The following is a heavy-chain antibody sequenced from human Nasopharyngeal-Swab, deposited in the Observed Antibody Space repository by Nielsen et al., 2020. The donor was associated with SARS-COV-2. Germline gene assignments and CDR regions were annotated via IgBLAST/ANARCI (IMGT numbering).Heavy chain of an antibody. D-gene: IGHD4-11*01. CDR1: GFTFSDYY. CDR3: ARDLSPYSNYVGVNGY. Sequence: GESLKISCAASGFTFSDYYMSWIRQAPGKGLEWVSYISSSGSTIYYADSVKGRFTISRDNAKNSLSLQMNSLRAEDTAVYYCARDLSPYSNYVGVNGYWGQGTLVTVSS. J-gene: IGHJ4*02. V-gene: IGHV3-11*01. CDR2: ISSSGSTI.